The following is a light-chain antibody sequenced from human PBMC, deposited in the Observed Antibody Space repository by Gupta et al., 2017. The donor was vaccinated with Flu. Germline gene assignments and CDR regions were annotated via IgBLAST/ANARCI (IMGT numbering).Light chain of an antibody. V-gene: IGLV1-40*01. Sequence: SVLTQPPSVSGAPGQWVTISCTGIASNIGAGFDVHWYQQVPGNVPKLLIYSDINRPSGVPARFSASKSGTSASLTIAGLQADDEAAYYCQSYDRGLPGSYVFGGGTRVTVL. CDR2: SDI. J-gene: IGLJ1*01. CDR3: QSYDRGLPGSYV. CDR1: ASNIGAGFD.